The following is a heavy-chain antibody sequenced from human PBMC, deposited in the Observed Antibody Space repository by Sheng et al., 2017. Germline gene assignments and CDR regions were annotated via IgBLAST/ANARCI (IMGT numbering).Heavy chain of an antibody. CDR2: IVTALGKT. CDR3: ANLGRNDYGDYLGYDDY. Sequence: QVQLVQSGAEVKKPGSSVKVSCKDSGGTFSNYIFSWVRQAPGQGLEWMGRIVTALGKTNYAQRFQGRVTITADRSTNTGYMELSGLTSDDTAVYYCANLGRNDYGDYLGYDDYWGQGTLVTVSS. CDR1: GGTFSNYI. J-gene: IGHJ4*02. V-gene: IGHV1-69*02. D-gene: IGHD4-17*01.